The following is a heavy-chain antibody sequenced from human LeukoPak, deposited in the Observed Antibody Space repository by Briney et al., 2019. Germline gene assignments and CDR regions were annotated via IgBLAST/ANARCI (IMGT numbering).Heavy chain of an antibody. CDR1: GFTFSSYA. J-gene: IGHJ4*02. Sequence: GGSLRLSCADSGFTFSSYAMSWVRQAPGKGREWVSAICSGGRTYYSDSVKGGCTISIDNSKKTQFLSMKSMRAEDTAVYYCAKDKRGYSCYPSDYWGQGTLVTVSS. V-gene: IGHV3-23*01. CDR2: ICSGGRT. CDR3: AKDKRGYSCYPSDY. D-gene: IGHD5-12*01.